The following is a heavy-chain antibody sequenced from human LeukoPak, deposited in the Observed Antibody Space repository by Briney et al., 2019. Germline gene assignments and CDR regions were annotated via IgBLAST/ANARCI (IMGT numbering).Heavy chain of an antibody. CDR3: AKASGRSSSLRQSHDY. CDR1: GFTFSSYA. J-gene: IGHJ4*02. D-gene: IGHD2-15*01. V-gene: IGHV3-23*01. CDR2: ISGSGGST. Sequence: PGGSLRLSCAASGFTFSSYAMSWVRQAPGKGLEWVSAISGSGGSTYYADSVKGRFTISRDNSKNTLYLQMNSLRAEDTAVYYCAKASGRSSSLRQSHDYWGQGTLVTVSS.